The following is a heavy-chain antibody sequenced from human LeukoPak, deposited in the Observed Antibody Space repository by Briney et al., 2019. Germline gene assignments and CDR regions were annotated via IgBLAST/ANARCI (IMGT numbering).Heavy chain of an antibody. Sequence: GESLKISCKASGYTFTNNWIGWVRQMPGKGLERMGIIYPDDSETRYSPSFQGQVTISSDKSITTAYLQWSSLKASDSAMYYCGRGGIGKPYYYYGMDVWGQGTTVTVSS. CDR3: GRGGIGKPYYYYGMDV. D-gene: IGHD3-16*01. J-gene: IGHJ6*02. V-gene: IGHV5-51*01. CDR2: IYPDDSET. CDR1: GYTFTNNW.